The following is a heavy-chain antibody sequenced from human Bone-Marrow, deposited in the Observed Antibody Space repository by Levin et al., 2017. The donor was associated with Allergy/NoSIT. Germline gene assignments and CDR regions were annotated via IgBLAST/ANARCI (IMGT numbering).Heavy chain of an antibody. V-gene: IGHV4-59*01. CDR2: IYHSGST. CDR1: GDSISSYY. CDR3: ASGQWLVFGYFYYGMDV. D-gene: IGHD6-19*01. Sequence: SETLSLTCTVSGDSISSYYWSWIRQPPGKGLEWIGYIYHSGSTNYNPSLKSRVTISVDTSKNQFSLKLSSVTAADTDVYYCASGQWLVFGYFYYGMDVWGQGTTVTVSS. J-gene: IGHJ6*02.